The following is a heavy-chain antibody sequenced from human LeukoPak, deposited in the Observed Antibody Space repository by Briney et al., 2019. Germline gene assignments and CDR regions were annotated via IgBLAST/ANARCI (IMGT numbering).Heavy chain of an antibody. CDR2: INPSGGST. J-gene: IGHJ4*02. D-gene: IGHD2-15*01. CDR1: GGTFSSYA. CDR3: ANLDRYCSGGSCYSQVFDY. Sequence: ASVKVSCKASGGTFSSYAISWVRQAPGQGLEWMGIINPSGGSTSYAQKFQGRVTMTRDTSTSTVYMEPSSLRSEDTAVYYCANLDRYCSGGSCYSQVFDYWGQGTLVTVSS. V-gene: IGHV1-46*01.